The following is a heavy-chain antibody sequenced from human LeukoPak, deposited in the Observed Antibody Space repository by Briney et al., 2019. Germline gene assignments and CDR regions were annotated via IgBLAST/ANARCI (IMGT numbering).Heavy chain of an antibody. J-gene: IGHJ5*02. Sequence: SETLSLTCTVSGGSISSYYWSWIRQPPGKGLEWIGYIYYSWSTNYNPSLKSRVTISVETSKNQSSLKLSSVTAAATAVYYCARLIHSGFDPWGQGTLVTVSS. D-gene: IGHD1-26*01. CDR2: IYYSWST. CDR3: ARLIHSGFDP. V-gene: IGHV4-59*08. CDR1: GGSISSYY.